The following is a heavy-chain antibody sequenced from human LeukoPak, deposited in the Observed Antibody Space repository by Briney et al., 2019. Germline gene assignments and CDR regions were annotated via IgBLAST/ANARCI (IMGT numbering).Heavy chain of an antibody. Sequence: ASVKVSCKASGYTFTDYYVHWVRQAPGQGLEWMGWINPKSGGTVYAEKFQARVTMTRDTSITTVYMELRSLRSDDTAMYYCANRHDEFDSWGQGRMVNVFS. V-gene: IGHV1-2*02. CDR3: ANRHDEFDS. J-gene: IGHJ3*02. CDR1: GYTFTDYY. CDR2: INPKSGGT.